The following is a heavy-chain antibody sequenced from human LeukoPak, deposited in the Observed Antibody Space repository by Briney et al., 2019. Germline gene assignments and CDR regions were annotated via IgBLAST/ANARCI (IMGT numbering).Heavy chain of an antibody. CDR3: AIGDITGDYFDH. Sequence: GGSLRLSCAASGFTFSGYAMSWVRQAPGKGLDWVSGISGSGGSTYYADSVKGRFTISRHNSKNTLYLQMNSLRAEDTAVYYCAIGDITGDYFDHWGQGTLVTVSS. J-gene: IGHJ4*02. CDR1: GFTFSGYA. CDR2: ISGSGGST. D-gene: IGHD1-26*01. V-gene: IGHV3-23*01.